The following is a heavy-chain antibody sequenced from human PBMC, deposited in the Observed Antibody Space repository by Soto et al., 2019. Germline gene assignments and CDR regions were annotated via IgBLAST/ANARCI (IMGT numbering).Heavy chain of an antibody. J-gene: IGHJ4*02. CDR2: IYYSGST. CDR1: GGSVSSGSYY. D-gene: IGHD5-18*01. V-gene: IGHV4-61*01. Sequence: KTSETLSLTCTVSGGSVSSGSYYWSWIRQPPGKGLEWIGYIYYSGSTNYNPSLKSRVTISVDTSKNQFSLKLSSVTAADTAVYYCARDLTGYGFGNYWGQGTLVTVSS. CDR3: ARDLTGYGFGNY.